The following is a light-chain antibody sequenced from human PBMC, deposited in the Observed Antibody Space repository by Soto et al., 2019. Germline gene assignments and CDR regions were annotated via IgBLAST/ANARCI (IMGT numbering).Light chain of an antibody. CDR2: DAS. J-gene: IGKJ5*01. V-gene: IGKV3D-20*02. CDR1: QSVSSSY. CDR3: QQRRNWTPTT. Sequence: EIALTQSPGTLSLSLGERATLSCRASQSVSSSYLAWYQQKPGQAPRLLIYDASNRATGIPARFSGSGSGTTFTLTIRTLEPEDFAVYHCQQRRNWTPTTFGQGTSLEN.